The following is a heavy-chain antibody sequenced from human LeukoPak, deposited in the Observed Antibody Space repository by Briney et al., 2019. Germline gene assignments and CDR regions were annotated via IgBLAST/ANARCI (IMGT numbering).Heavy chain of an antibody. CDR3: ARTAGWSYGFDY. CDR1: GGSISSGGYY. D-gene: IGHD5-18*01. V-gene: IGHV4-31*02. CDR2: IYYSGTT. Sequence: SQTLSLTCTVSGGSISSGGYYWPWLRQYPGKGLEWIGYIYYSGTTYYNPSLQSRVTISGDTSKNQFSLKLSSVTAADTAVYYCARTAGWSYGFDYWGQGTLVTVSS. J-gene: IGHJ4*02.